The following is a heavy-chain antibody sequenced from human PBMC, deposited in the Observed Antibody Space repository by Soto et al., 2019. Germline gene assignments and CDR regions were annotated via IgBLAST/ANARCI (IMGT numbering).Heavy chain of an antibody. CDR3: AKAPNYDFWSGYSGSVVDY. CDR2: ISYDGNNK. Sequence: QVQLVESGGGVVQPGRSLRLSCAASGFTFSSYGMHWVRQAPGKGLEWVAVISYDGNNKYYADSVKGRFTISRDNSKNTLYLQMNSLRAEDTAVYYCAKAPNYDFWSGYSGSVVDYWGQGTLVTVSS. D-gene: IGHD3-3*01. CDR1: GFTFSSYG. V-gene: IGHV3-30*18. J-gene: IGHJ4*02.